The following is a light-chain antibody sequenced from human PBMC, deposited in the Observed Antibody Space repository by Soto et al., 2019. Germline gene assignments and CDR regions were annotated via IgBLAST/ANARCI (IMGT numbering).Light chain of an antibody. V-gene: IGLV2-23*01. J-gene: IGLJ2*01. Sequence: QSALTQPASVSGSPGQSITISCTGTSSDVGSYNLVSWYQQHPGKAPKLMIYEGSKRPSGVAHRFSGSKSGNTASLTISGLHEEDEADYYCCSYAGSSTVVFGGGTKLTVL. CDR1: SSDVGSYNL. CDR3: CSYAGSSTVV. CDR2: EGS.